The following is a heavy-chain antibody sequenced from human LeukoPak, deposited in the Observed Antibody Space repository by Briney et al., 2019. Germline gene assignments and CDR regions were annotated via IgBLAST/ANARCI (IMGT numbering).Heavy chain of an antibody. V-gene: IGHV3-48*03. Sequence: GGSLRLSCAASGFTFSSYELNWVRQAPGKGLEWVSYISSSGSTIKYADSVKGRFTISRGSAKNSLYLQMNSLRAEDTAVYYCASAASLCSGGSCYSIGAFDIWGQGTMVTVSS. CDR2: ISSSGSTI. D-gene: IGHD2-15*01. CDR3: ASAASLCSGGSCYSIGAFDI. J-gene: IGHJ3*02. CDR1: GFTFSSYE.